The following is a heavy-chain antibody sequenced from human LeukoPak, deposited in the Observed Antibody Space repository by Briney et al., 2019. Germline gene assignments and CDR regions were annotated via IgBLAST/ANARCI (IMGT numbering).Heavy chain of an antibody. V-gene: IGHV3-21*01. CDR1: GFTFSSYS. CDR3: TRDWVTTSYKWFDP. CDR2: ISSSSCYI. Sequence: KPGGSLRLSCAASGFTFSSYSMNWVRQAPGKGLEWVSSISSSSCYIYYADSVKGRFTISRDNAKNSLYLQMKSLRAEDTAVYYCTRDWVTTSYKWFDPWGQGTLVTVSS. J-gene: IGHJ5*02. D-gene: IGHD4-17*01.